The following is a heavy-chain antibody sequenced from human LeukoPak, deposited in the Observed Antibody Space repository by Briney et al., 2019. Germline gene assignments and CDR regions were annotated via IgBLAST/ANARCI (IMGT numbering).Heavy chain of an antibody. J-gene: IGHJ4*02. D-gene: IGHD1-26*01. V-gene: IGHV3-7*01. CDR3: ATDRDTTWLIRFDR. CDR2: INDDGGET. CDR1: GFAFPDYG. Sequence: GGSLRLSCAASGFAFPDYGMKWFRQAPGKGLEWVANINDDGGETNYVASAKGRFTISRENAKKSLYLQVTGLRADDTSIYYCATDRDTTWLIRFDRWGQGALVTVSS.